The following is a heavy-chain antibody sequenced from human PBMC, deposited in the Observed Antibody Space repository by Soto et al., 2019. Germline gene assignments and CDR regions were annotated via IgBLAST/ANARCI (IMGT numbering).Heavy chain of an antibody. CDR3: ARWSDYGDYYFYGLDV. Sequence: QAELQESAPGLLKPSETLSIICTVSGGYNSTYYWSWIRQPPGKDLAWIGYIYYNGSTNYNPSLRSRLTISIDTSKKQFSLKLRSVTAADTAVYYCARWSDYGDYYFYGLDVWGQGTTVTVSS. CDR1: GGYNSTYY. D-gene: IGHD4-17*01. J-gene: IGHJ6*02. CDR2: IYYNGST. V-gene: IGHV4-59*01.